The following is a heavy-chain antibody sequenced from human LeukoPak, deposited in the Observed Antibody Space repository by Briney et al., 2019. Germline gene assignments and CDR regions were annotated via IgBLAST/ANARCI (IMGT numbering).Heavy chain of an antibody. CDR3: ARPSDSSSWLPFDY. CDR2: ISSSGSTI. D-gene: IGHD6-13*01. V-gene: IGHV3-48*03. CDR1: GFTLSSYE. Sequence: GGSQRLSCAASGFTLSSYEMNWVRQAPGKGLEWVSYISSSGSTIYYADSVKGRFTISRDNAKNSLYLQMNSLRAEDTAVYYCARPSDSSSWLPFDYWGQGTLVTVSS. J-gene: IGHJ4*02.